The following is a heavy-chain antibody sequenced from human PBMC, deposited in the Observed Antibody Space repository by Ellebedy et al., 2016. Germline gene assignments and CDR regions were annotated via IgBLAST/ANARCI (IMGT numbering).Heavy chain of an antibody. CDR1: GYTFTSYG. J-gene: IGHJ6*02. CDR2: IIPIFGTA. Sequence: SVKVSXXASGYTFTSYGISWVRQAPGQGLEWMGGIIPIFGTANYAQKFQGRVTITADESTSTAYMELSSLRSEDTAVYYCAREGFWSGYSYYYGMDVWGQGTTVTVSS. CDR3: AREGFWSGYSYYYGMDV. V-gene: IGHV1-69*13. D-gene: IGHD3-3*01.